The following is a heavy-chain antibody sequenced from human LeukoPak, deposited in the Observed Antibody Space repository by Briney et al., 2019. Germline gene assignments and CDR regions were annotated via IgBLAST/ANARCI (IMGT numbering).Heavy chain of an antibody. CDR2: IHHSGST. D-gene: IGHD3-10*01. Sequence: PSETLSLTCTVSGGAITDGNHYWSWIRQRPGGGLEWIGYIHHSGSTDYIVSLRSRLTMSLDRSKSQFSLRLTSVTAADTAVCYCASLSSLGVDHDSWGQGTLVAVSS. V-gene: IGHV4-30-4*01. CDR1: GGAITDGNHY. J-gene: IGHJ4*02. CDR3: ASLSSLGVDHDS.